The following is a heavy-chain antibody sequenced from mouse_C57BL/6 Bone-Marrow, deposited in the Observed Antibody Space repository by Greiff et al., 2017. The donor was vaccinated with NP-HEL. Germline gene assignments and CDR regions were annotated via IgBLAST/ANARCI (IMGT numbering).Heavy chain of an antibody. CDR3: ARHTDYGSSYGNYYAMDY. V-gene: IGHV2-6-1*01. J-gene: IGHJ4*01. CDR1: GFSLTSYG. Sequence: VKVVESGPGLVAPSQSLSITCTVSGFSLTSYGVHWVRQPPGKGLEWLVVIWSDGSTTYNSALKSRLSISKDNSKSQVFLKMNSLQTDDTAMYYCARHTDYGSSYGNYYAMDYWGQGTSVTVSS. D-gene: IGHD1-1*01. CDR2: IWSDGST.